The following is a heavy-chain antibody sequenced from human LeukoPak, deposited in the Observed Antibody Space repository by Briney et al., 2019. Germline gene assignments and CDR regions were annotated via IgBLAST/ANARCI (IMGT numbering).Heavy chain of an antibody. V-gene: IGHV3-7*01. CDR3: ARVVGAQEVFDY. Sequence: PGGSLRLSCAVSGFIFSNSWMSWVRQAPGKGLEWVANINQDGTLTYYVDSMRGRFTISRENAKSSLYLQMNSARAEDTALYFCARVVGAQEVFDYWDQGTPVTVSS. CDR2: INQDGTLT. CDR1: GFIFSNSW. J-gene: IGHJ4*02. D-gene: IGHD1-26*01.